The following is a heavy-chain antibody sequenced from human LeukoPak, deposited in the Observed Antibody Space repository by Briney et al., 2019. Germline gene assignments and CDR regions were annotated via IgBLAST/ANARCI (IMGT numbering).Heavy chain of an antibody. V-gene: IGHV3-23*01. D-gene: IGHD1-26*01. CDR3: AKGVKVGGAH. Sequence: GGSLRLSCAASGFTFSNYAMSWVRQAPGKGLEWVSTISGSGGSTYYADSVKGRFTISRDKSKNTAYLQINSLRVEDTAVYYCAKGVKVGGAHWGQGTLVIVSS. CDR1: GFTFSNYA. J-gene: IGHJ4*02. CDR2: ISGSGGST.